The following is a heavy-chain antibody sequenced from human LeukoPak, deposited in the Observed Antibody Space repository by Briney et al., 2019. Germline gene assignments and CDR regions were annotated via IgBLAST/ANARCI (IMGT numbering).Heavy chain of an antibody. CDR2: LYSDGNT. CDR1: GFTVITND. J-gene: IGHJ4*02. V-gene: IGHV3-53*01. D-gene: IGHD1-14*01. CDR3: ARGVEPLAANTLAY. Sequence: GGSLRLSCAASGFTVITNDMTWVRQAPGKGLEWVSVLYSDGNTKYADSVQGRFIISRDNSKNTLYLEMNRLRPDDTAVYYCARGVEPLAANTLAYWGQGTLVTVSS.